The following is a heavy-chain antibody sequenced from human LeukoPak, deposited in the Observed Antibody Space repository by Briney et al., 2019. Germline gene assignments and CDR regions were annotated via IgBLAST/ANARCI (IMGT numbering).Heavy chain of an antibody. J-gene: IGHJ4*02. CDR1: GGSISSYY. D-gene: IGHD1-26*01. V-gene: IGHV4-4*07. CDR2: IYTSGST. CDR3: SRSRYSGSYPSFDY. Sequence: SETLSLTCTVSGGSISSYYWSWIRQPAGKGLEWIGRIYTSGSTNYNPSLKSRVTMSVDTSKNQFSLNLSSVTAADTAMYYCSRSRYSGSYPSFDYWGQGTLVTVSS.